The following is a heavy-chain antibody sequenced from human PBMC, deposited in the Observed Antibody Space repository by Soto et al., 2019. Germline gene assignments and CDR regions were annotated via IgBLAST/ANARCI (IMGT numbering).Heavy chain of an antibody. CDR3: ARTVLGPDLLADSFVDYYYYMDV. J-gene: IGHJ6*03. CDR1: GGSISNFY. V-gene: IGHV4-59*08. D-gene: IGHD3-9*01. CDR2: VYYTGST. Sequence: PSQMLSLTCTVSGGSISNFYWSWIRQPPGKGLEWIGYVYYTGSTSYNPSLKRRVTFSADSSRGQFSLRLNSVTAADTAVYYCARTVLGPDLLADSFVDYYYYMDVWGQGTTVTVSS.